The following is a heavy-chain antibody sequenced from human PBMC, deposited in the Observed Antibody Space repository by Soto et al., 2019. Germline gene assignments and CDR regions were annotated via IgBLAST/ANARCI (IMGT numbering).Heavy chain of an antibody. CDR1: GCSIRSCGYY. V-gene: IGHV4-31*03. CDR3: ARDRLMATAGTARHYFGLDV. J-gene: IGHJ6*02. Sequence: SETLSLTCTVSGCSIRSCGYYWIWVRQNPRRGLEWIGNIYYSGNTYYNPSLKSRLTISVDTSKNQFSLNLSSVTAADTAVYYCARDRLMATAGTARHYFGLDVWGQGTTVTVSS. D-gene: IGHD5-18*01. CDR2: IYYSGNT.